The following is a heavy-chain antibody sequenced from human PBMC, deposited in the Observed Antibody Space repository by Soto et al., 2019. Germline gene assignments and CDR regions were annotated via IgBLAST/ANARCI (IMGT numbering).Heavy chain of an antibody. V-gene: IGHV1-3*01. Sequence: ASVKVSCRAAGCAFTSYDMHWVRQVPGQRLEWMGWINDGNGNTKYSQKFQGRVTITRDTSASTAYMELSSLRSEDTAVYYCARYTAPSNVWGQGTTVTVSS. D-gene: IGHD2-2*02. J-gene: IGHJ6*02. CDR1: GCAFTSYD. CDR3: ARYTAPSNV. CDR2: INDGNGNT.